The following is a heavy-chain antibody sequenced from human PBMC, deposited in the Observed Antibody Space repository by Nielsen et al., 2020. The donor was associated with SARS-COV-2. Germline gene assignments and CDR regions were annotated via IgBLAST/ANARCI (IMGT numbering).Heavy chain of an antibody. CDR2: IKQDGSEK. CDR3: ARKVFAGEGYFDY. D-gene: IGHD3-3*02. CDR1: GFTFSSYW. J-gene: IGHJ4*02. Sequence: GESLKISCAASGFTFSSYWMSWVRQAPGKGLEWVANIKQDGSEKYYVDSVKGRFTISRDNAKNSLYLQMNSLRAEDTAVYYCARKVFAGEGYFDYWGQGTLVTVSS. V-gene: IGHV3-7*03.